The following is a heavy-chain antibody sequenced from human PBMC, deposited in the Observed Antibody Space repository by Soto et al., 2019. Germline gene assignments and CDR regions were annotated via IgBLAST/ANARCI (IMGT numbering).Heavy chain of an antibody. D-gene: IGHD3-10*01. CDR1: GYMFTSYS. V-gene: IGHV1-3*01. CDR3: ARPMNYNDYLDS. Sequence: ASVKVSCKTSGYMFTSYSMHWVRQAPGQRPEWMGWIHGNDGTTKYSQTFQGRVTLTRDTSASTDYMELGSLRPEDTAVYYCARPMNYNDYLDSWGQGTLVTVSS. CDR2: IHGNDGTT. J-gene: IGHJ4*02.